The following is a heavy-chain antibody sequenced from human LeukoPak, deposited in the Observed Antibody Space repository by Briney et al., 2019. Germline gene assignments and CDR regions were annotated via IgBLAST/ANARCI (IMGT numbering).Heavy chain of an antibody. CDR1: GYTFTSYG. J-gene: IGHJ3*01. V-gene: IGHV1-18*01. D-gene: IGHD7-27*01. CDR2: ISAYNGNT. Sequence: ASVKVSCKASGYTFTSYGISWVRQAPGQGLEWMGWISAYNGNTNYAQKLQGRVTMSTDTLTNTADMELTRLRSDDTAVYYCARGMGNEGLTSWGPGTLVTVSS. CDR3: ARGMGNEGLTS.